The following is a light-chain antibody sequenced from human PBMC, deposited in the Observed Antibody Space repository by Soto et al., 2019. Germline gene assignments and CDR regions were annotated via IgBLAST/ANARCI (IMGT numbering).Light chain of an antibody. J-gene: IGKJ1*01. CDR1: ESLSSAY. CDR2: GAS. CDR3: QQYGSSPPKT. V-gene: IGKV3-20*01. Sequence: EIVLTQSPGTLSLSPGERATLSCRASESLSSAYLAWYQQKPGQAPRLLLYGASTRATGIPDRFSGSGSGTEFTLTISRLEPEDFAVYYCQQYGSSPPKTFGQGTKVDNK.